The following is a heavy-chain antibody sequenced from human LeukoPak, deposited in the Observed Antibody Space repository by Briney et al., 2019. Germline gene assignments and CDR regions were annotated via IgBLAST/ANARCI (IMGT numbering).Heavy chain of an antibody. Sequence: PSQTLSLTCTVSGGSISSGGYYWSWIRQPPGKGLEWIGYIYHSGSTYYNPSLKSRVTISVDRSKNQFSLKLSSVTAADTAVYYCARMEVGATSAFDIWGQGTMVTVSS. V-gene: IGHV4-30-2*01. J-gene: IGHJ3*02. D-gene: IGHD1-26*01. CDR2: IYHSGST. CDR1: GGSISSGGYY. CDR3: ARMEVGATSAFDI.